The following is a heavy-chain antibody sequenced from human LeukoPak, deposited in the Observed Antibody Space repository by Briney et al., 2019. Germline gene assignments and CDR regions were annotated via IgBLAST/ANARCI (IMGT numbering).Heavy chain of an antibody. CDR3: ARGPYCTSPNCYNPAGY. Sequence: GGSLRLSCVASGVTFSNHAMTWVRQAPGKGLERVSAISADAVDTFYAPSVKGRFTISRDNSKNTLYLQMNSLRAEDTAVYSCARGPYCTSPNCYNPAGYWGQGTLVTVSS. V-gene: IGHV3-23*01. CDR1: GVTFSNHA. D-gene: IGHD2-2*02. CDR2: ISADAVDT. J-gene: IGHJ4*02.